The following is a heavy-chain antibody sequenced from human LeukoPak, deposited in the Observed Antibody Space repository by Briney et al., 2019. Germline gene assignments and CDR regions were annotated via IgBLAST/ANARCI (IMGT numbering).Heavy chain of an antibody. J-gene: IGHJ3*02. CDR2: ISAYNGNT. CDR1: GYTFITYV. Sequence: ASVKVSCKASGYTFITYVISWVRQAPGQGLEWMGWISAYNGNTNYAQKFQGRVTMTTDTSTSTAYMELRSLRSDDTAVYYCARGYSRFGESTDAFDIWGQGTMVTVSS. D-gene: IGHD3-10*01. V-gene: IGHV1-18*01. CDR3: ARGYSRFGESTDAFDI.